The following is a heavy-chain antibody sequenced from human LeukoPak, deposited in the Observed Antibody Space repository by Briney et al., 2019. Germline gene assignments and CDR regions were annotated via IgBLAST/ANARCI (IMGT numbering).Heavy chain of an antibody. CDR2: ICYSGST. J-gene: IGHJ4*02. V-gene: IGHV4-59*08. CDR3: ARHKDILTGYYSDSFDY. D-gene: IGHD3-9*01. CDR1: GGFISSYY. Sequence: SETLSLTCTVSGGFISSYYWSWIRQPPGKGLEWIGYICYSGSTNYNPSLKSRVTISVDTSKNQFSLKLSSVTAADTAVYYCARHKDILTGYYSDSFDYWGQGTLVTVSS.